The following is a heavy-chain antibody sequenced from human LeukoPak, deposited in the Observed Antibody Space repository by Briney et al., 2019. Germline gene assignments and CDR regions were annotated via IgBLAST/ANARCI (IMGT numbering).Heavy chain of an antibody. CDR1: DDSISGYY. CDR2: IYSSGSS. V-gene: IGHV4-4*07. D-gene: IGHD4-17*01. Sequence: SETLSLTCSVSDDSISGYYWSWIRQPAGKGLEWIGRIYSSGSSNYNPSLKSRVTMSVDTSKDQFSLKLSSVTAADTAVYYCARGYGDYVHWGQGALVTVSS. J-gene: IGHJ4*02. CDR3: ARGYGDYVH.